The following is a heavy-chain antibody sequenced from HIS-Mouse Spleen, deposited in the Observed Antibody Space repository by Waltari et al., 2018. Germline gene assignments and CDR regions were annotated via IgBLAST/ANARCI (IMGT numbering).Heavy chain of an antibody. V-gene: IGHV2-70*15. CDR3: DRFQGGKLDLPFAY. D-gene: IGHD1-7*01. CDR1: GFSLSTSGMC. Sequence: QVTLRESGPALVKPTQTLTLTCTFSGFSLSTSGMCVSWFRQPPGTALEWLARIDWDDDKYYRTSLKTGLTISKKTSKNQVVLKMTNMNPVETAPYYGDRFQGGKLDLPFAYWGQGTRVTVSS. CDR2: IDWDDDK. J-gene: IGHJ4*02.